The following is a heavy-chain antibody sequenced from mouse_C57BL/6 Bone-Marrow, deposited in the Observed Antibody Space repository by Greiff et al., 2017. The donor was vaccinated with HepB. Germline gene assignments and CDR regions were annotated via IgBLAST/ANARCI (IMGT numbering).Heavy chain of an antibody. Sequence: VQLKESGPVLVKPGASVKMSCKASGYTFTDYYMNWVKQSHGKSLEWIGVINPYNGGTSYNQKFKGKATLTVDKSSSTAYMELNSLTSEDSAVYYCARGNYDYDRAWFAYWGQGTLVTVSA. CDR3: ARGNYDYDRAWFAY. CDR2: INPYNGGT. V-gene: IGHV1-19*01. D-gene: IGHD2-4*01. J-gene: IGHJ3*01. CDR1: GYTFTDYY.